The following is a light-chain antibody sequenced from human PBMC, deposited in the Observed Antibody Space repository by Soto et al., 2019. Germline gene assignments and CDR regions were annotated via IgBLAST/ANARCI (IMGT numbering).Light chain of an antibody. CDR1: QGISSY. CDR3: QQLNSYPLT. V-gene: IGKV1-9*01. J-gene: IGKJ4*01. CDR2: AAS. Sequence: DIQLTQSPSFLSASVGDRVTITCRASQGISSYLAWYQQKPGKAPKLLIYAASTLQSGVPSRFSGSGSVTEFTLTISSLQTEDFATYSCQQLNSYPLTVGGGNKVEI.